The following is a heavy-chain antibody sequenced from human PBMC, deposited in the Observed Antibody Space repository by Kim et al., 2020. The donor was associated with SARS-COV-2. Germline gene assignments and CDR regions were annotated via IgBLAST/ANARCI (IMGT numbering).Heavy chain of an antibody. Sequence: SETLSLTCTVSGDSIRDYYWTWIRQPPGKGLEWIGYIYSSGSTNYNPSFSSRVIMSVDTSKNQFSLNLLSMTVADTAVYYFARHSAGSRSTAGWFIFWGQGALVTVSS. V-gene: IGHV4-59*08. J-gene: IGHJ4*02. CDR1: GDSIRDYY. D-gene: IGHD6-19*01. CDR3: ARHSAGSRSTAGWFIF. CDR2: IYSSGST.